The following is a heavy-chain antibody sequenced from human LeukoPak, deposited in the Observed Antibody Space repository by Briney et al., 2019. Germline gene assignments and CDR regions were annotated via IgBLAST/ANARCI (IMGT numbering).Heavy chain of an antibody. D-gene: IGHD3-10*01. V-gene: IGHV3-23*01. CDR2: ISRRDDYT. CDR3: ANDYRSGSFHDF. J-gene: IGHJ4*02. Sequence: GGSLRLSCAATGFAFSSYAMSWVRQPPGKGLEWVSVISRRDDYTYYADSVKGRFTISRDNSKNTLYLQMNTLRAEDTAVYYCANDYRSGSFHDFWGQGTLVTVSS. CDR1: GFAFSSYA.